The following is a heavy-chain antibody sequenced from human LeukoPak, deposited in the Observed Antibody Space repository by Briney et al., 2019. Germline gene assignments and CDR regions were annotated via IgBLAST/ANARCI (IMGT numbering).Heavy chain of an antibody. D-gene: IGHD3-22*01. V-gene: IGHV3-30*02. CDR3: AKAHYYYDSSGYSDFDY. Sequence: GRSLRLSCAASGFTFSSYGMHWVRQAPGKGLEWVAFIRYGGSNKYYADSVKGRFTISRDNSKNTLYLQMNSLRAEDTAVYYCAKAHYYYDSSGYSDFDYWGQGTLVTVSS. CDR2: IRYGGSNK. CDR1: GFTFSSYG. J-gene: IGHJ4*02.